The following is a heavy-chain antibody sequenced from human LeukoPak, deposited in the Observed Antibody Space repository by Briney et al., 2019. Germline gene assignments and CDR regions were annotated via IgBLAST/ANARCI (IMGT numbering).Heavy chain of an antibody. Sequence: GGSLRLSCAASGFTFSSYAMSWVRQAPGKGLEWVSTITGSGDTTYYANSVKGRFTISRDNSGNTLYLQMNSLRAEDTAVYYCAKDFTDYDILTGYSDYWGQGTLVTVSS. CDR1: GFTFSSYA. CDR3: AKDFTDYDILTGYSDY. CDR2: ITGSGDTT. D-gene: IGHD3-9*01. J-gene: IGHJ4*02. V-gene: IGHV3-23*01.